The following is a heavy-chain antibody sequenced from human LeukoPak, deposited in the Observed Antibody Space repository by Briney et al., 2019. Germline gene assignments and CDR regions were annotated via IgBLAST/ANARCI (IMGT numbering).Heavy chain of an antibody. CDR3: SRYRLTSGSYFFDY. CDR1: AFTFSDYS. J-gene: IGHJ4*02. V-gene: IGHV3-48*01. Sequence: GGSLRLSCAASAFTFSDYSMNWVRQAPGKGLEWISYISGRSSTIYYADSVRGRFTISRDNAKNSMYLQMNSLRAEDTAVYYCSRYRLTSGSYFFDYWGQGTLVTVSS. D-gene: IGHD1-26*01. CDR2: ISGRSSTI.